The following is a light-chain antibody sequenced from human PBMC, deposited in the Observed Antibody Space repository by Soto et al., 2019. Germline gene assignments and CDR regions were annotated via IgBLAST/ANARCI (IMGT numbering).Light chain of an antibody. CDR2: EVS. CDR3: SSYTSSNTLYVYVI. Sequence: QSALTQPASVSGSPGQSITISCTGTSRDVGGYNYVSWYQQHPGKAPKLIIFEVSNRPSGVSNRFSRSKSGSTASLTISGLQAEDEADYYCSSYTSSNTLYVYVIFGGGTKLTVL. V-gene: IGLV2-14*01. J-gene: IGLJ2*01. CDR1: SRDVGGYNY.